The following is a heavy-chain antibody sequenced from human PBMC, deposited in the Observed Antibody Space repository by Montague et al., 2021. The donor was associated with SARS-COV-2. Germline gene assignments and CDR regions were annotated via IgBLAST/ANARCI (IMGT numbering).Heavy chain of an antibody. CDR1: GFTFGNYA. D-gene: IGHD6-19*01. V-gene: IGHV3-23*03. J-gene: IGHJ6*02. Sequence: SLRLSCAAPGFTFGNYAMNWVRQAPGKGLEWVSIIYSGGNTIDYAESVKGRFTISRDNSKNMLYLQMNSLRAEDTAVYYCAKELALAGQYYSYGMDVWGQGTTVTVSS. CDR2: IYSGGNTI. CDR3: AKELALAGQYYSYGMDV.